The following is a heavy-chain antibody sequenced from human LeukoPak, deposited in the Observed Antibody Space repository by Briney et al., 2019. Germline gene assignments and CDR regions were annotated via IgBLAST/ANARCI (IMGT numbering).Heavy chain of an antibody. D-gene: IGHD6-19*01. CDR2: IYSGGST. CDR3: ARDLQWLGTYYYYGMDV. V-gene: IGHV3-53*05. J-gene: IGHJ6*02. Sequence: GGPLRLSCAASGFTVSSNYMSWVRQAPGKGLEWVSVIYSGGSTYYADSVKGRFTISRDNSKNTLYLQMNSLRAEDTAVYYCARDLQWLGTYYYYGMDVWGQGTTVTVSS. CDR1: GFTVSSNY.